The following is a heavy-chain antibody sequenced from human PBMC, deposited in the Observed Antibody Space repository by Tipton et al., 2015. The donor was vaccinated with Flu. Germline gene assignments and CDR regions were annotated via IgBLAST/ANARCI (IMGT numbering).Heavy chain of an antibody. D-gene: IGHD4-23*01. Sequence: TLSLTCTVSGGSISSSSYYWGWIRQPPGKGLEWIGSIYYSGSTYYNPSLKSRVTISVDTSKNQFSLKLSSVTAADTAVYYCARLAVVLPYYYYMDVWGKGTTVTVSS. J-gene: IGHJ6*03. CDR3: ARLAVVLPYYYYMDV. CDR2: IYYSGST. V-gene: IGHV4-39*01. CDR1: GGSISSSSYY.